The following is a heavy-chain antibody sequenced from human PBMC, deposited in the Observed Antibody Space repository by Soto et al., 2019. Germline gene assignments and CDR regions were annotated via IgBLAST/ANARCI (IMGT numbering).Heavy chain of an antibody. Sequence: QVQLQESGPGLVKPSETLSLTCTVSGGSIGGYYWSWIRQSPEKGLEWIGNIYYSGSTLYNPSLKSRITISLDTSKNQFPLKVTSVTPADTAVYYCARVGQSIAARRAFDIWGQGTMVTVSS. CDR2: IYYSGST. CDR1: GGSIGGYY. D-gene: IGHD6-6*01. J-gene: IGHJ3*02. CDR3: ARVGQSIAARRAFDI. V-gene: IGHV4-59*01.